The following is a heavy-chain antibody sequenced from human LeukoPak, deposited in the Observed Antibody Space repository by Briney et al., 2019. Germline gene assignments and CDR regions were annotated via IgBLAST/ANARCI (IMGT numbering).Heavy chain of an antibody. J-gene: IGHJ5*02. V-gene: IGHV3-33*01. Sequence: GGSLRLSCAASGFTFSSYGMHWVRQAPGKGLEWVAVIWYDGSNKYYADSVKGRFTISRDNSKNMLYLQMNSLRAEDTAVYYCARDDDYDFWSGYYTFAWFDPWGQGTLVTVSS. CDR2: IWYDGSNK. D-gene: IGHD3-3*01. CDR1: GFTFSSYG. CDR3: ARDDDYDFWSGYYTFAWFDP.